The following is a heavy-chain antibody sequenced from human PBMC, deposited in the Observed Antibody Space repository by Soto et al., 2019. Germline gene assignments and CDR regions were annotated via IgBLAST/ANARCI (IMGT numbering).Heavy chain of an antibody. CDR1: GGTFSSYA. CDR3: ARRKFRGYSYGLSYYYYGMDV. Sequence: SVKVSCKASGGTFSSYAISWVRQAPGQGLEWMGGIIPIFGTANYAQKFQGRATITADESTSTAYMELSSLRSEDTAVYYCARRKFRGYSYGLSYYYYGMDVWGQGTTVTVSS. D-gene: IGHD5-18*01. V-gene: IGHV1-69*13. CDR2: IIPIFGTA. J-gene: IGHJ6*02.